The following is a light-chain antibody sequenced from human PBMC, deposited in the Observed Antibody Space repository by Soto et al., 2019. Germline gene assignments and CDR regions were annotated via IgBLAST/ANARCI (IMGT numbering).Light chain of an antibody. Sequence: EIVLTQSPGTLSLSPGERATLSCRASQSVSSSYLAWYQQKPGQAPRLLIYGASSRATGIPDRFSGSGSGKNFRPTISRTEPEDFAVYYCQQYDSSLYTFGQGTKLEIK. J-gene: IGKJ2*01. CDR2: GAS. CDR3: QQYDSSLYT. CDR1: QSVSSSY. V-gene: IGKV3-20*01.